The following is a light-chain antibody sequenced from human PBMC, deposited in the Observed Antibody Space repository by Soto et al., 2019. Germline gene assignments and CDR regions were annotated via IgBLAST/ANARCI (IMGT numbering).Light chain of an antibody. V-gene: IGLV2-14*01. CDR3: SSYKSSSTWV. CDR2: EVS. Sequence: QSVLTQPASVSGSPGQSITISCAGTSSDVGGYNYVSWYQQHPGNAPKLMIYEVSNRPSGVSNRFSGSKSGNTASLTISGLQAEDEADYYCSSYKSSSTWVFGTGTKVTVL. CDR1: SSDVGGYNY. J-gene: IGLJ1*01.